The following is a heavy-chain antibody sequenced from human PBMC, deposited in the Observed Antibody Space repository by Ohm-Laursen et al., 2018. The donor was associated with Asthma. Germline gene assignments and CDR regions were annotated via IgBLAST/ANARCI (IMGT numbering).Heavy chain of an antibody. CDR2: GGSYYDGGLK. J-gene: IGHJ4*02. V-gene: IGHV3-30*19. D-gene: IGHD6-13*01. CDR3: AKDRSSSWYFDY. CDR1: GFTFSSYG. Sequence: SLRLSCSASGFTFSSYGILWVRQAPGKGLEWVAVGGSYYDGGLKYYADSVNGRFTVSRDDSKNTLYLQMNSLRPDDTAVYYCAKDRSSSWYFDYWGQGTLVTVSS.